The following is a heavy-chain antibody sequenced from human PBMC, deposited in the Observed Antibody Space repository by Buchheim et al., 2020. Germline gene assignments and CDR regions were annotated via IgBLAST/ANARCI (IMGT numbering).Heavy chain of an antibody. CDR3: ARGVEAVAEEFFQH. D-gene: IGHD6-19*01. V-gene: IGHV6-1*01. CDR2: TYYRSRWYN. CDR1: GDSVPSNSAT. J-gene: IGHJ1*01. Sequence: QVQLQQSGPGLVKPSQTLSLTCAISGDSVPSNSATWNWIRQSPSRGLEWLGRTYYRSRWYNDYAVSVKSRITIKSDTSKNQFSLQLNSVTPEDTAIYYCARGVEAVAEEFFQHWGQGAL.